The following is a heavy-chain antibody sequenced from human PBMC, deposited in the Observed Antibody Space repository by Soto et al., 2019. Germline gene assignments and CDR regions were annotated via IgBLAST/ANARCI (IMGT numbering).Heavy chain of an antibody. CDR2: ISYDGNNK. J-gene: IGHJ4*02. Sequence: GGSLRLSCAASGFTFNRFGMHWVRQAPGKGLEWVAVISYDGNNKFYADSVKGRFTISRDNSQNTLYLQMNSLRPEDTAMYYCAKAVDISVRGVPPSDYWGQGTLVTVSS. D-gene: IGHD3-10*02. CDR3: AKAVDISVRGVPPSDY. CDR1: GFTFNRFG. V-gene: IGHV3-30*18.